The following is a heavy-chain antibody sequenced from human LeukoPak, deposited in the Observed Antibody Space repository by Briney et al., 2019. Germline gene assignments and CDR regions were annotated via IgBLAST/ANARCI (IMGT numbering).Heavy chain of an antibody. CDR2: ISYDGSNK. J-gene: IGHJ4*02. Sequence: GGSLRLSCTSSGFAFDDYGMGWVRQAPGKGLEWVAVISYDGSNKYYADSVKGRFTISRDNSKNILYLQMNSLRGEDTAAYYCAKVPLSGTSFDYWGQGTLVSVSS. CDR1: GFAFDDYG. V-gene: IGHV3-30*12. D-gene: IGHD1-26*01. CDR3: AKVPLSGTSFDY.